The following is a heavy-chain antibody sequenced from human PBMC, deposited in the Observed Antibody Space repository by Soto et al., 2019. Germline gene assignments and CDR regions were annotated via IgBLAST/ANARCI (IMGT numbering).Heavy chain of an antibody. J-gene: IGHJ4*02. CDR1: DGSIKTLG. CDR3: AREGSYSAYNFAHGIQLWSFDF. D-gene: IGHD5-12*01. V-gene: IGHV4-4*07. Sequence: ETHSLSWTVADGSIKTLGGSWVSTPDGKGLEWIGRIFSSGSTSFNPSLESRAAMSVDTSKNHFSLNLSSVTAADMAVYYCAREGSYSAYNFAHGIQLWSFDFWGQGALVLVSS. CDR2: IFSSGST.